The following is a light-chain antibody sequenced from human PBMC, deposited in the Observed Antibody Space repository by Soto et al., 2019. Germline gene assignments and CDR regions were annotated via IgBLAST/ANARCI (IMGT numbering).Light chain of an antibody. CDR1: SSNIGTYS. CDR2: ANN. J-gene: IGLJ2*01. CDR3: ATWDSTLSGVV. V-gene: IGLV1-51*01. Sequence: QSVLTQPPSASGTPGQRVTISCSGSSSNIGTYSVNWYQQLPGAAPKLLIYANNERPSGIPDRFSGSKSGTAATLGIAGLQTGDEANYYCATWDSTLSGVVFGGGTKLTVL.